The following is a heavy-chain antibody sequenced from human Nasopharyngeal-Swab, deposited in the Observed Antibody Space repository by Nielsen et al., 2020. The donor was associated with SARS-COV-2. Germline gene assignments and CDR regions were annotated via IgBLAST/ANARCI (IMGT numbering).Heavy chain of an antibody. V-gene: IGHV3-19*01. J-gene: IGHJ5*02. Sequence: GGSLRLSCAASGFTFSNSDMNWVRQAPGKGLEWVSGVSWNGSRTHYADSVKGRFTISRDNAKNSLYLQMNSLRDEDTAVYYCARDSRNYDFWSGGFDPWGQGTLVTVSS. CDR3: ARDSRNYDFWSGGFDP. CDR2: VSWNGSRT. CDR1: GFTFSNSD. D-gene: IGHD3-3*01.